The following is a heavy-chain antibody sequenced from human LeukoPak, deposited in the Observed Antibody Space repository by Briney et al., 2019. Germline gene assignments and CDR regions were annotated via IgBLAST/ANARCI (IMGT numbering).Heavy chain of an antibody. CDR1: GFTFSNYW. J-gene: IGHJ6*03. V-gene: IGHV3-7*01. CDR3: ARAPYMVRARYYYYYYMDV. Sequence: PGGSLRLSCAASGFTFSNYWMSWVRQAPGKGLEWVANIKQDGSEKYYVDSVKGRFTISRDNAKNSLYLQMNSLRAEDTAVYYCARAPYMVRARYYYYYYMDVWGKGTTVTVSS. CDR2: IKQDGSEK. D-gene: IGHD3-10*01.